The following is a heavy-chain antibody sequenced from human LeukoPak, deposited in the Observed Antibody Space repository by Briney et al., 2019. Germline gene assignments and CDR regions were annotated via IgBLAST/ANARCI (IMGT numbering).Heavy chain of an antibody. CDR3: ARGHTAVTRHFDF. Sequence: GGSLRLSCAASGFTFSSYSMNWVRQAPGKGLEWVSYISSSSSTIYYADSVKGRFTISRDNAKSSLYLQMNSLRAEDTAVYYCARGHTAVTRHFDFWGQGTLVTVSS. D-gene: IGHD4-17*01. V-gene: IGHV3-48*04. J-gene: IGHJ4*02. CDR2: ISSSSSTI. CDR1: GFTFSSYS.